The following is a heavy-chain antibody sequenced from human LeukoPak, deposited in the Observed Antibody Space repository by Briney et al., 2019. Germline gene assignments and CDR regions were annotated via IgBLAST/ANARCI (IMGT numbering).Heavy chain of an antibody. CDR3: AKGTASVSDYDYVWGTYRRGYPSSGYSDY. J-gene: IGHJ4*02. CDR2: ISGSGYS. Sequence: GGSLRLSCAASGFTFSSYAMSWVRQAPGKGLEWVSGISGSGYSYYADSVQGRLTISRDNSKNTLNLQMNNLRAEDTAVYYCAKGTASVSDYDYVWGTYRRGYPSSGYSDYWGQGTLVTVSS. V-gene: IGHV3-23*01. D-gene: IGHD3-16*02. CDR1: GFTFSSYA.